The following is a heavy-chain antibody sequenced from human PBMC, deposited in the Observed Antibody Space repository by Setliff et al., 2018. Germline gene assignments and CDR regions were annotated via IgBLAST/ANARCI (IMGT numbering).Heavy chain of an antibody. D-gene: IGHD4-17*01. CDR1: GFTFSSYG. J-gene: IGHJ6*02. Sequence: GGSLRLSCAASGFTFSSYGMHWVRQAPGKGLEWVAVISYDGSNKYYADSVKGRFTISRDNSKNTLYLQMNSLRAEDTAVYYCAKGRDYGDYYYYYGMDVWGQGTTVTV. V-gene: IGHV3-30*18. CDR3: AKGRDYGDYYYYYGMDV. CDR2: ISYDGSNK.